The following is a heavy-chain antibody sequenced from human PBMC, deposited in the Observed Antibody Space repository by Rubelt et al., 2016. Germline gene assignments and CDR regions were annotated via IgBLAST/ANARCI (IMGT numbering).Heavy chain of an antibody. D-gene: IGHD6-13*01. Sequence: QLVESGGGLVKPGGSLRLSCAASGFTFSSYSMNWVRQAPGKGLEWVSSISSSSSYIYYADSVKGRFTISRENAKNSLYLQMNSLRAGDTAVYYCAGARQHTFDYWGQGTLVTVSS. V-gene: IGHV3-21*01. J-gene: IGHJ4*02. CDR2: ISSSSSYI. CDR3: AGARQHTFDY. CDR1: GFTFSSYS.